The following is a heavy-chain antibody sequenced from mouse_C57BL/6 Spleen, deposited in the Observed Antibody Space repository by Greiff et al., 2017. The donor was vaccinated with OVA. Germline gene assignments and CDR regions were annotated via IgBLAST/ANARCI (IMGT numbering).Heavy chain of an antibody. J-gene: IGHJ4*01. CDR2: ISSGSSTI. CDR1: GFTFSDYG. Sequence: EVKLMESGGGLVKPGGSLKLSCAASGFTFSDYGMHWVRQAPEKGLEWVAYISSGSSTIYYADTVKGRFTISRDNAKNTLFLQMTSLRSEDTAMYYCERRGYVDYYYAMDYWGQGTSVTVSS. D-gene: IGHD2-2*01. V-gene: IGHV5-17*01. CDR3: ERRGYVDYYYAMDY.